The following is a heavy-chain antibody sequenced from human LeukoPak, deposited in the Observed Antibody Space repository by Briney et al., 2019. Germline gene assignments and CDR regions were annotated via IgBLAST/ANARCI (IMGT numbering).Heavy chain of an antibody. Sequence: SQTLSLTCAISGDSVSSNSAAWSWIRQSPSRGLEWLGRTYYRSKWYNDYAVSVKSRITINPDTSKNQFSLQLNSVTPEDTAVYYCARAGDIVATTDYYGMDVWGQGTTVTVSS. CDR1: GDSVSSNSAA. J-gene: IGHJ6*02. CDR3: ARAGDIVATTDYYGMDV. V-gene: IGHV6-1*01. CDR2: TYYRSKWYN. D-gene: IGHD5-12*01.